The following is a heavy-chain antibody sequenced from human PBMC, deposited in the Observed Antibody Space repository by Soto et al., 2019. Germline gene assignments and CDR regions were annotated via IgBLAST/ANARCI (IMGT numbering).Heavy chain of an antibody. CDR3: ATGTHYDSSGLPDAFDI. Sequence: RASVKVSCKASGGTFSSYAISWVRRAPGQGLEWMGGIIPIFGTANYAQKFQGRVTITADESTSTAYMELSSLRSEDTAVYYCATGTHYDSSGLPDAFDIWGQGTMVTVSS. CDR2: IIPIFGTA. CDR1: GGTFSSYA. V-gene: IGHV1-69*13. D-gene: IGHD3-22*01. J-gene: IGHJ3*02.